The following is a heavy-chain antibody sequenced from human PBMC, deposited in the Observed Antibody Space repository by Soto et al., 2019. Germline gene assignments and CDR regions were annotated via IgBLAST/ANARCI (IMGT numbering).Heavy chain of an antibody. Sequence: QVQLVQSGAEVKKPGASVKVSCKASGYTFTSYYMHWVRQAPGQGLEWMGIINPSGGSTSYAQKFQRRVTMTRDTSTRTVYMELSSLRSEDTAVYYCARDGDYGGNSGGCLDYWGQGTLVTVSS. CDR3: ARDGDYGGNSGGCLDY. CDR2: INPSGGST. D-gene: IGHD4-17*01. V-gene: IGHV1-46*01. J-gene: IGHJ4*02. CDR1: GYTFTSYY.